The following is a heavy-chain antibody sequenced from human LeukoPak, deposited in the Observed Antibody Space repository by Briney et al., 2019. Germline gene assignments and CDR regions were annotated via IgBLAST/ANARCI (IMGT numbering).Heavy chain of an antibody. V-gene: IGHV5-51*01. Sequence: GESLKISFKASGYSFTSIWIGWVRQLPGKGLEWMGIIFPADSDTRYSPSFQGQVSISADKSISTAYLQWSSLKASDTAIYYCARQGPSDYWGQGTLVTVSS. CDR1: GYSFTSIW. CDR2: IFPADSDT. J-gene: IGHJ4*02. CDR3: ARQGPSDY.